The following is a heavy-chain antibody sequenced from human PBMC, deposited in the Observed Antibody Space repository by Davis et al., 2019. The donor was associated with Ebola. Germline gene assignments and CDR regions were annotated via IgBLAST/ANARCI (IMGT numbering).Heavy chain of an antibody. CDR3: AKDYTAMVRGCDY. CDR1: GFTLISYS. D-gene: IGHD5-18*01. V-gene: IGHV3-23*01. Sequence: PGGSLRLSCAASGFTLISYSMTWVRQAPGKGLEWVSGISGSGTGTYYADSVKGRFTFSRDTSMNTLYLQMNSLRAEDTALYYCAKDYTAMVRGCDYWGQGTLVTVSS. CDR2: ISGSGTGT. J-gene: IGHJ4*02.